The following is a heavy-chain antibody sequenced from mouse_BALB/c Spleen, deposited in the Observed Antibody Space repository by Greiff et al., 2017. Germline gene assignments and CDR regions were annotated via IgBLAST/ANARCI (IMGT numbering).Heavy chain of an antibody. J-gene: IGHJ4*01. CDR3: ARSLYYYGSSYDAMDY. V-gene: IGHV5-17*02. Sequence: EVQLVESGGGLVQPGGSRKLSCAASGFTFSSFGMHWVRQAPAKGLEWVAYISSGSSTIYYADTVKGRFTISRDNPKNTLFLQMTSLRSEDTAMYYCARSLYYYGSSYDAMDYWGQGTSVTVSS. CDR2: ISSGSSTI. D-gene: IGHD1-1*01. CDR1: GFTFSSFG.